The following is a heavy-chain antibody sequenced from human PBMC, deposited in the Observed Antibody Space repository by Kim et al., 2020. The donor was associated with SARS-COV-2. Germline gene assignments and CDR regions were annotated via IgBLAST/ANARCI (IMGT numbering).Heavy chain of an antibody. CDR3: ARDRTSMTTVTTGFDY. Sequence: GGSLRLSCAASGFTFSSYGMHWVRQAPGKGLEWVAVISYDGSNKYYADSVKGRFTISRDNSKNTLYLQMNSLRAEDTAVYYCARDRTSMTTVTTGFDYWGQGTLVTVSS. D-gene: IGHD4-17*01. CDR2: ISYDGSNK. J-gene: IGHJ4*02. V-gene: IGHV3-33*05. CDR1: GFTFSSYG.